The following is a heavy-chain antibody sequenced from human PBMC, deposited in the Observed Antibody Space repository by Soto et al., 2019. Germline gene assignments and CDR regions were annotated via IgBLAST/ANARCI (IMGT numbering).Heavy chain of an antibody. V-gene: IGHV4-4*02. CDR2: IYYTGAT. Sequence: QVELQESGPRLVKSSGTLSLTCEVSSGSISTGNWWSWVRQPPGKGLEWIGEIYYTGATNYNPSLKIRVTRTIDKSKDPFSLILTSATAADTAVYYCARVFSSGSGWMYYFDFWGQGILVSGSS. CDR1: SGSISTGNW. J-gene: IGHJ4*02. CDR3: ARVFSSGSGWMYYFDF. D-gene: IGHD6-25*01.